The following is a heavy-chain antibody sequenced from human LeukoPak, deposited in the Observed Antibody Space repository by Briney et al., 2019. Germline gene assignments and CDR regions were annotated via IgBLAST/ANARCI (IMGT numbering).Heavy chain of an antibody. J-gene: IGHJ4*02. CDR1: GFTFDDYA. CDR3: ARGRYSSSYFLDY. V-gene: IGHV3-9*01. D-gene: IGHD6-6*01. CDR2: ISWNGGSM. Sequence: GGSLRLSYAASGFTFDDYAMHWVRQAPGKGLEWVSGISWNGGSMIYADSVKGRFTISRDNAKNSLYLQMNSLRAEDTAEYYCARGRYSSSYFLDYWGQGTLVTVSS.